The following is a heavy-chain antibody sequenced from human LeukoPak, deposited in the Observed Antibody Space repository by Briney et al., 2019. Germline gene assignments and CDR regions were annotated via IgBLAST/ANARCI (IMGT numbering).Heavy chain of an antibody. D-gene: IGHD2-2*01. CDR1: GFTLSSYN. Sequence: GGSLKLSCVASGFTLSSYNMKWVRQAPGKRLEWVSTISGGGDATYYAHSVKGRFAVSRDNSKKTLYLQLNSLRAEDTAVYYCTRDQRKYCSRTTCFVFDIWGQGTVVSVSS. CDR3: TRDQRKYCSRTTCFVFDI. CDR2: ISGGGDAT. J-gene: IGHJ3*02. V-gene: IGHV3-23*01.